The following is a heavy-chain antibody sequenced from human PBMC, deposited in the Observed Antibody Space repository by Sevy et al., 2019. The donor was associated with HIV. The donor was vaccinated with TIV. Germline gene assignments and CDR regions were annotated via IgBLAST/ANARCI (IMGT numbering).Heavy chain of an antibody. CDR1: GDSFRSSHYF. CDR2: FFYGESS. J-gene: IGHJ4*02. CDR3: ARPRGKYGGYDYEH. D-gene: IGHD5-12*01. V-gene: IGHV4-39*01. Sequence: SETLSLTCTVSGDSFRSSHYFWGWIRQPPGKGLEWIGSFFYGESSHYNPSLKSRVTMSADASKNQFSLRLTFVTAADTAIYYCARPRGKYGGYDYEHWGPGILVTVSS.